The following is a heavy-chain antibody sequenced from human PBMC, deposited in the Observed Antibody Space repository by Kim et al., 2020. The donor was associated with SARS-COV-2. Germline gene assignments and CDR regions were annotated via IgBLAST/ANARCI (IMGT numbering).Heavy chain of an antibody. V-gene: IGHV3-30*18. CDR3: AKGPRYKNGHKNYNDNGIDV. J-gene: IGHJ6*02. Sequence: GGSLRLSCAASEFTFSIYAIHWVRQAPGKGLEWVAVISYDGTTTYYGDSVKGRFTISRDNSKNTLYLQMNSLRAEDTAVYYCAKGPRYKNGHKNYNDNGIDVWGQETTVTVSS. CDR2: ISYDGTTT. CDR1: EFTFSIYA. D-gene: IGHD2-8*01.